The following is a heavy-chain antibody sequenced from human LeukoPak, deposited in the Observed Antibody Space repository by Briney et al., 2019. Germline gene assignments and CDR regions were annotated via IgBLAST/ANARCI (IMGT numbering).Heavy chain of an antibody. D-gene: IGHD3/OR15-3a*01. CDR1: GFTFSTNS. V-gene: IGHV3-64D*08. J-gene: IGHJ5*02. Sequence: GGSLRLSCSASGFTFSTNSMHWVRQAPGKGLEFVSAITSNGGSTYYADSVKGRFTISRDNSKNTLYLQMSSLRAEDTTVYYCVTVGLTSIWSYLRFDPRGQGTLVSVSS. CDR2: ITSNGGST. CDR3: VTVGLTSIWSYLRFDP.